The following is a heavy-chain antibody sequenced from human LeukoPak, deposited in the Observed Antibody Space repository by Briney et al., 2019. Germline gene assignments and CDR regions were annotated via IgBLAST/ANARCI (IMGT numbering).Heavy chain of an antibody. CDR3: ARGGDGDILTGLVFDY. Sequence: PGGSLRLSCAASGFTFGTTAMSWVRQAPGKGLEWVSTISGYGASTYYADSVKGRFTFSRDNSKNTLYLQMNRLTAEDTAVYYCARGGDGDILTGLVFDYWGQGTLVTVSS. V-gene: IGHV3-23*01. J-gene: IGHJ4*02. CDR2: ISGYGAST. CDR1: GFTFGTTA. D-gene: IGHD3-9*01.